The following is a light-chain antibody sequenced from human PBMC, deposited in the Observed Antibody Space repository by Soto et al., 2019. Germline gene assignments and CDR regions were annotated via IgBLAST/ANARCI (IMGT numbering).Light chain of an antibody. V-gene: IGLV4-69*01. CDR3: QIWGTGIRV. J-gene: IGLJ1*01. CDR1: SGHSSYA. Sequence: QPVLTQSPSASASLGASVKFTCTLSSGHSSYAIAWHQQQPEKGPRYLMKINSDGSHSKGDGIPDRFSGSSSGAERYLTISSLQSEDEADYYCQIWGTGIRVFGTGTKLTVL. CDR2: INSDGSH.